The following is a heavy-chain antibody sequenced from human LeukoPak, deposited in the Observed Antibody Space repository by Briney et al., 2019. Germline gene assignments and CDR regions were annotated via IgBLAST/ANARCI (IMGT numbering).Heavy chain of an antibody. V-gene: IGHV5-51*01. CDR1: GYSFTSYW. CDR3: ARYHIVVVPAATSDYYGMDV. J-gene: IGHJ6*02. Sequence: PGESLKISCKGSGYSFTSYWIGWVRQMPGKGLEYMGIIYPVDSDTRYSPSFQGQVTISADKSISTAYLQWSSLKASDTAMYYCARYHIVVVPAATSDYYGMDVWGQGTTVTVSS. CDR2: IYPVDSDT. D-gene: IGHD2-2*01.